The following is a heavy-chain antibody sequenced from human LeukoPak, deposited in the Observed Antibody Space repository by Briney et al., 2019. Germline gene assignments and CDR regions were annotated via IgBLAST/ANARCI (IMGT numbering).Heavy chain of an antibody. CDR3: ARSFDY. J-gene: IGHJ4*02. V-gene: IGHV3-21*01. CDR2: IIISSSYI. CDR1: GFTFSSYS. Sequence: GGALRLSCAASGFTFSSYSMNWVRQAPGKGLEWVSSIIISSSYIYYADSVKGRFTISRDNAKNSLYLLMNSLRAEDTAVYYCARSFDYWGQGTLVTVSS.